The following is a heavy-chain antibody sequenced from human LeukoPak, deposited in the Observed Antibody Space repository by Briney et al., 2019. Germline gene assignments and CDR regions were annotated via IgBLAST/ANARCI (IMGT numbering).Heavy chain of an antibody. J-gene: IGHJ6*02. D-gene: IGHD6-19*01. CDR1: GYTFTSYY. CDR3: ATDMVAGRGSRYYYYGMDV. V-gene: IGHV1-24*01. CDR2: FDPEDGET. Sequence: ASVKVSCKASGYTFTSYYMHWVRQAPGKGLEWMGGFDPEDGETIYAQKFQGRVTMTEDTSTDTAYMELSSLRSEDTAVYYCATDMVAGRGSRYYYYGMDVWGQGTTVTVSS.